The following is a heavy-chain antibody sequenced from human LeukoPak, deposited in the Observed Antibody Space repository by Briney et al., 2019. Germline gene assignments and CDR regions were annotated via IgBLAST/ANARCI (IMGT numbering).Heavy chain of an antibody. V-gene: IGHV4-59*01. CDR3: ARASYHYDSSGYIYNWFDP. D-gene: IGHD3-22*01. Sequence: SETLSLTCTVSGVSISSYYWSWLRQPPGKGLEWFGYIYYSGSTNYNPSLKSRVTISVDTSKNQFSLKLSSVTAADTAVYYCARASYHYDSSGYIYNWFDPWGQGTLVTVSS. J-gene: IGHJ5*02. CDR1: GVSISSYY. CDR2: IYYSGST.